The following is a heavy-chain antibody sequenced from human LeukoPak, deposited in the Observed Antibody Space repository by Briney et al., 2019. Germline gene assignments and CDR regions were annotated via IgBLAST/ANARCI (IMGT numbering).Heavy chain of an antibody. CDR1: GCTFSSYS. Sequence: PGGSLRLSCAASGCTFSSYSMNWVRQAPGKGLEWVSSISSSSSYIYYADSVKGRFTISRDNAKNSLYLQMNSLRAEDTAVYYCARDAVYSSSSEGDYWGQGTLVTVSS. CDR3: ARDAVYSSSSEGDY. V-gene: IGHV3-21*01. J-gene: IGHJ4*02. CDR2: ISSSSSYI. D-gene: IGHD6-6*01.